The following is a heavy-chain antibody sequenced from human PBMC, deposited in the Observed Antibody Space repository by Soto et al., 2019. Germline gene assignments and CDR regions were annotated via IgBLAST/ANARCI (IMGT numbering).Heavy chain of an antibody. CDR1: GFTFSSYW. Sequence: GGSLRLSCAASGFTFSSYWMSWVRQAPGKGLEWVANIKQDGSEKYYVDSVKGRFTISRDNAKNSLYLQMNSLRAEDTAVYYCARYCSGGSCYFDYCGQGTLVTVSS. CDR2: IKQDGSEK. V-gene: IGHV3-7*01. J-gene: IGHJ4*02. CDR3: ARYCSGGSCYFDY. D-gene: IGHD2-15*01.